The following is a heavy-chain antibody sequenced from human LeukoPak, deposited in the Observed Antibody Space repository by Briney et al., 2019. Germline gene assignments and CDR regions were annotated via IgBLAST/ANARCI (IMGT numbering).Heavy chain of an antibody. V-gene: IGHV1-69*06. D-gene: IGHD4-17*01. CDR3: ARSWGTVTTYYYMDV. CDR1: GYTFTSYG. J-gene: IGHJ6*03. CDR2: IIPIFGTA. Sequence: SVKVSCKASGYTFTSYGISWVRQAPGQGLEWMGGIIPIFGTANYAQKFQGRVTITADKSTSTAYMELSSLRSEDTAVYYCARSWGTVTTYYYMDVWGKGTTVTVSS.